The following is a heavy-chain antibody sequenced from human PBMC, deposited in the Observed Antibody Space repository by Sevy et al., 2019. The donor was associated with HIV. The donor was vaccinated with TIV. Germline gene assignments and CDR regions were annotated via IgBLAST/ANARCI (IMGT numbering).Heavy chain of an antibody. Sequence: SETLSLTCTVSGDSITTYYWSWIRQPPGKELEWIGYVYYIGGSTDYNPSLKSRVTISVDTSKNQVSLKLTSVTRADTAIYYCERWAGGGQSAVFDYWGQGTPVTVSS. D-gene: IGHD6-25*01. CDR1: GDSITTYY. CDR3: ERWAGGGQSAVFDY. J-gene: IGHJ4*02. CDR2: VYYIGGST. V-gene: IGHV4-59*01.